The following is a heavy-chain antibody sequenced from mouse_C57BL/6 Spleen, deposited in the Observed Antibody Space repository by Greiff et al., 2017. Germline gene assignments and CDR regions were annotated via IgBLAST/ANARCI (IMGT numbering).Heavy chain of an antibody. D-gene: IGHD2-4*01. CDR2: IWSGGST. CDR1: GFSLTSYG. V-gene: IGHV2-2*01. J-gene: IGHJ4*01. Sequence: VQLQQSGPGLVQPSQSLSITCTVSGFSLTSYGVHWVRQSPGKGLEWLGVIWSGGSTDYNAAFISRLSICKDNFKSQVFFKMNRLQADYTAIYYCARKGVMITGDYYAMDYWGQGTSVTVSS. CDR3: ARKGVMITGDYYAMDY.